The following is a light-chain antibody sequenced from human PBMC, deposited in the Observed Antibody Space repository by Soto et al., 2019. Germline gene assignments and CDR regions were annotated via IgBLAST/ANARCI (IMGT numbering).Light chain of an antibody. CDR2: GAS. CDR3: QQYGSSRT. CDR1: QSVSSSY. V-gene: IGKV3-20*01. J-gene: IGKJ1*01. Sequence: EIVLTQSPATLSLSPGERATLSCRASQSVSSSYLAWYQQKPGQAPRLLIYGASSRAIGIPDRFSGSGSGTDFTLTISSLEPEDFAVYYCQQYGSSRTFGQGTKVDTK.